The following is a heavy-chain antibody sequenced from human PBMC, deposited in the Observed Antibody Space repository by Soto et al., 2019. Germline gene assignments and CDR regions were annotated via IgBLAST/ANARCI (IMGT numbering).Heavy chain of an antibody. CDR2: IYSSGST. Sequence: SETLSLTCTVSGGSITGHYWSWLRQRPGKGLEWIAYIYSSGSTNYNPSLESRVTMSVDTSKKQFSLKLNSVTAADTAVYYCARDGVCTGSDCYGGPYFDYWGQGALVT. CDR1: GGSITGHY. D-gene: IGHD2-21*02. J-gene: IGHJ4*02. CDR3: ARDGVCTGSDCYGGPYFDY. V-gene: IGHV4-59*11.